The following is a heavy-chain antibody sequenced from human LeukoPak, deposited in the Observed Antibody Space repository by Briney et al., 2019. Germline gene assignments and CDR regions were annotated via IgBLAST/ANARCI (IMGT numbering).Heavy chain of an antibody. CDR3: ARVSGNSSSWGYYYGMDV. V-gene: IGHV4-4*02. Sequence: SETLSLTCAVSGGSISSSNWWSWVRQPPGKGLEWIGEIYHSGSTNYNPSLKSRVTISVDKSKNQFSLKLSSVTAADTAVYYCARVSGNSSSWGYYYGMDVWGKGTTVTVSS. J-gene: IGHJ6*04. CDR2: IYHSGST. D-gene: IGHD6-13*01. CDR1: GGSISSSNW.